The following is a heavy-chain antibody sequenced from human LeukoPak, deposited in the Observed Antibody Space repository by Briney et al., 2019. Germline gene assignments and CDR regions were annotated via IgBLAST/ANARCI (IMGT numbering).Heavy chain of an antibody. CDR1: GGSFNKYY. Sequence: TSEALSLTCAVYGGSFNKYYWTWIRQPPGKGLEWIWEINHSGRTHYNPSLKSRVTISLDTSKNQISVKLPSVTAADTAVYFCARVSVVYGMDVWGRGTTVTVSS. J-gene: IGHJ6*02. CDR2: INHSGRT. CDR3: ARVSVVYGMDV. V-gene: IGHV4-34*01.